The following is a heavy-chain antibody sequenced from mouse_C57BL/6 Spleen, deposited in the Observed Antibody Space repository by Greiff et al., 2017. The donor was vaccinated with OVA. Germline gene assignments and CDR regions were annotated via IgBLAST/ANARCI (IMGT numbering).Heavy chain of an antibody. CDR3: AKGGYDGYYVAWFAY. J-gene: IGHJ3*01. D-gene: IGHD2-3*01. Sequence: QVQLQQSGAELVRPGASVKLSCKASGYTFTDYYINWVKQRPGQGLEWIARIYPGSGNTYYNEKFKGKATLTAEKSSSTAYMQLSSLTSEDSAVYFCAKGGYDGYYVAWFAYWGQGTLVTVSA. CDR2: IYPGSGNT. CDR1: GYTFTDYY. V-gene: IGHV1-76*01.